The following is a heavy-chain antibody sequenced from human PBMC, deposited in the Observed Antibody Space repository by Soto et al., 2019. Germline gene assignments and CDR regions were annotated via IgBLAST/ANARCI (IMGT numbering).Heavy chain of an antibody. CDR3: AKKMALTALDY. J-gene: IGHJ4*02. Sequence: GGSLRLSCAASGFTFSNAWINWVRQAPGKGLEWVSAISGSGGSTYYADSVKGRFTISRDNSKNTLYLQMNSLRAEDTAVYYCAKKMALTALDYWGQGTLVTVSS. CDR1: GFTFSNAW. CDR2: ISGSGGST. V-gene: IGHV3-23*01. D-gene: IGHD2-8*01.